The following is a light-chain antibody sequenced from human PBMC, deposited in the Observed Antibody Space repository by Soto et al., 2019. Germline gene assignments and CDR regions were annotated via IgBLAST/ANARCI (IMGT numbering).Light chain of an antibody. CDR3: QQYNSYPLT. V-gene: IGKV1D-16*01. J-gene: IGKJ4*01. CDR2: AAS. CDR1: QDIKTW. Sequence: DVQMTQSPSSLSASVGDRVTITCRASQDIKTWLVWYQQKPEQAPKSLIYAASGLQAGVPGRFSGSGSGTDFTLTISSLQPEDSAIYYCQQYNSYPLTFGGGT.